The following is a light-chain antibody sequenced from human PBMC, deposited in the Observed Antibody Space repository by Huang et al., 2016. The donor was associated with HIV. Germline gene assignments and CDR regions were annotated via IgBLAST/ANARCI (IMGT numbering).Light chain of an antibody. Sequence: QMCQSPSSLSMSMGDRVIITCQASQDIANSLAWYQHKPGRAPKLLISAASTLQSGVPSRFSGGSAGTYFTLIITNLQPDDFASYYCQQLHSYPITFGQGTRLDI. J-gene: IGKJ5*01. CDR2: AAS. CDR1: QDIANS. CDR3: QQLHSYPIT. V-gene: IGKV1-9*01.